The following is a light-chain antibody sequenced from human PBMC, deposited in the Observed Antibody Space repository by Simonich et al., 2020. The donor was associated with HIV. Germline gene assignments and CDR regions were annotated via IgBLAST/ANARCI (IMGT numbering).Light chain of an antibody. J-gene: IGKJ2*01. CDR2: WAS. CDR1: QSLLYSSNNKNY. CDR3: QQYYSTPYT. Sequence: DIVMTQSQDSLAVSLGERATINCKSSQSLLYSSNNKNYLAWYQQKPGQPPKLLIYWASTREAGFPDRFSGSGSVTDFTLTISSLHAEDVAVYYCQQYYSTPYTFGQGTKLEIK. V-gene: IGKV4-1*01.